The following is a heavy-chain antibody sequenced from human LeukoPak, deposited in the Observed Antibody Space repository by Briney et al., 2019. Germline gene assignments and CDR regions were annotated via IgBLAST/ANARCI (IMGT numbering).Heavy chain of an antibody. Sequence: GGSLRLSCAASGFTFSTYWMNWFRQTPGKGLEWVAKIKADGGEKDHVASVKGRFTISRDNSKNTLYLQMNSLRAEDTAVYYCAKSSPPPLRYWGQGTLVTVSS. CDR1: GFTFSTYW. CDR3: AKSSPPPLRY. V-gene: IGHV3-7*03. J-gene: IGHJ4*02. CDR2: IKADGGEK.